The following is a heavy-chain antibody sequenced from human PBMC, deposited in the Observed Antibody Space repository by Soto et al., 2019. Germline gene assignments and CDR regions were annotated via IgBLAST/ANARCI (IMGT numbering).Heavy chain of an antibody. CDR1: GGPFSSYA. V-gene: IGHV1-69*13. CDR2: IIPIFGTA. J-gene: IGHJ4*02. Sequence: SSVQVSCKASGGPFSSYAISWVRQAPGQGLEWMGGIIPIFGTANYAQKFQGRVTITADESTSTAYMELSSLRSEDTAVYYCARDRGSFRFDDWGQGTLFTVSS. CDR3: ARDRGSFRFDD.